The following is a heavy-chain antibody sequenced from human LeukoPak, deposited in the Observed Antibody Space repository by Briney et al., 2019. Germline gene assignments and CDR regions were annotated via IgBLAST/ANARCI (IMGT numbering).Heavy chain of an antibody. V-gene: IGHV4-59*08. Sequence: SETLSLTCTVSGGSITSDYWSWIRQPPGKGLEWIGYISYSGSNSYDPSLKGRVTISGDSSKKQFSLKLSSVTAADTAVYYCARFYYDSRGYWYYFDYWGQGTLVTVSS. CDR2: ISYSGSN. CDR1: GGSITSDY. CDR3: ARFYYDSRGYWYYFDY. D-gene: IGHD3-22*01. J-gene: IGHJ4*02.